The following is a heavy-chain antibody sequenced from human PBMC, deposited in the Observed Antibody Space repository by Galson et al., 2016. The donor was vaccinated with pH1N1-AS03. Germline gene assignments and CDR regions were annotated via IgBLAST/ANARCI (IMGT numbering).Heavy chain of an antibody. J-gene: IGHJ4*02. CDR2: ISGYNGNI. D-gene: IGHD2-2*01. CDR3: ARAHEPSAMFDY. Sequence: SVKVSCKASGYTFSSYGISWVRQAPGQGLEWLGWISGYNGNIKYAKTVQGRVTITTDTSTSTAYMELRNLRSDDTAVYFCARAHEPSAMFDYWGQGTLVTVSS. CDR1: GYTFSSYG. V-gene: IGHV1-18*01.